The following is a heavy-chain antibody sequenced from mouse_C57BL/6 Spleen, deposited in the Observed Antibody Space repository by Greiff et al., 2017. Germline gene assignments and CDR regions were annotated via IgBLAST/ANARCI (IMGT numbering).Heavy chain of an antibody. D-gene: IGHD2-3*01. J-gene: IGHJ4*01. CDR1: GFTFSSYT. V-gene: IGHV5-9*01. CDR3: AREDGEDAMDY. Sequence: DVKLVESGGGLVKPGGSLKLSCAASGFTFSSYTMSWVRQTPEKRLEWVATISGGGGNTYYPDSVKGRFTISRDNAKNTLYLQMSSLRSEDTALYYCAREDGEDAMDYWGQGTSVTVSS. CDR2: ISGGGGNT.